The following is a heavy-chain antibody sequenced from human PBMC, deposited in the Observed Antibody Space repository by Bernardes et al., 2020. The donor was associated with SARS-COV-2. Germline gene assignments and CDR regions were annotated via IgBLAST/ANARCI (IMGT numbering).Heavy chain of an antibody. J-gene: IGHJ4*01. Sequence: ASVKVSCKASGYTFNSYYMHWVRQAPGQGLDWMGIINPIGSSASYAQRFQGRLTMTRDTSTSTLYMELSSLRSEDTAVYYCARAAEGGTHFDYWGQEPWSPSP. D-gene: IGHD1-26*01. CDR2: INPIGSSA. CDR3: ARAAEGGTHFDY. CDR1: GYTFNSYY. V-gene: IGHV1-46*02.